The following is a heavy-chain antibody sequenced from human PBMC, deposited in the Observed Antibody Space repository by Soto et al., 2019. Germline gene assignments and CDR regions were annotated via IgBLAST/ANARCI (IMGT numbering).Heavy chain of an antibody. J-gene: IGHJ4*02. CDR3: ASLYYYDSSGYPSIDY. Sequence: QVQLQQWGAGLLKPSETLSLTCAVYGGSFSGYYWSWIRQPPGKGLEWIGEINHSGSTNYNPSLKSRVTISVDKSKNQFSLKLSSVTAADTAVYYCASLYYYDSSGYPSIDYWGQGTLVTVSS. CDR2: INHSGST. CDR1: GGSFSGYY. D-gene: IGHD3-22*01. V-gene: IGHV4-34*01.